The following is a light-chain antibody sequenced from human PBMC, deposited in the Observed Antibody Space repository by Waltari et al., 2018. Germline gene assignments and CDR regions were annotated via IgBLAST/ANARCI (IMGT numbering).Light chain of an antibody. Sequence: EIVLTQSPGTLSLSPGERATLSCRASQSVSSSYLAWYQQKAGQAPRLLIYGASSRATGIPDRVSGSGSGTDFTLDISRLEPEDFAVYYCQHYGSSLWTFGQGTKVEIK. CDR3: QHYGSSLWT. CDR2: GAS. J-gene: IGKJ1*01. CDR1: QSVSSSY. V-gene: IGKV3-20*01.